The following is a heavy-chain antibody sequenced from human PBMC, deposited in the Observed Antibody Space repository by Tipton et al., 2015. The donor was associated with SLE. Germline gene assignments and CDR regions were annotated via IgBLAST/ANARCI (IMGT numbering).Heavy chain of an antibody. V-gene: IGHV3-21*01. CDR2: IDTSSDYM. CDR3: ARVGQQLALYYYMDV. J-gene: IGHJ6*03. D-gene: IGHD6-13*01. Sequence: SLRLSCVASGFAFSSNAMNWVRQAPGKGLEWVSAIDTSSDYMFYADSVKGRFTISRDNAKNSLHLQMNSLRAEDTAVYYCARVGQQLALYYYMDVWGKGTTVTVSS. CDR1: GFAFSSNA.